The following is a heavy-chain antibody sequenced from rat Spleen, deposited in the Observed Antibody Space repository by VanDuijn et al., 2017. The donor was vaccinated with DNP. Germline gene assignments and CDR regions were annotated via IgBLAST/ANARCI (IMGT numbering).Heavy chain of an antibody. D-gene: IGHD2-1*01. Sequence: EVQLVESGGGLVQPGRSLKLSCAASGFTFSDYHMAWVRQAPTKGLEWVTTISFDGSATSYRDSVKGRFTVSRDNAKSTLYLQMDSLRSEDTATYFCGTQIRPRYVDYWGQGVMVTVSS. CDR1: GFTFSDYH. CDR2: ISFDGSAT. V-gene: IGHV5-7*01. J-gene: IGHJ2*01. CDR3: GTQIRPRYVDY.